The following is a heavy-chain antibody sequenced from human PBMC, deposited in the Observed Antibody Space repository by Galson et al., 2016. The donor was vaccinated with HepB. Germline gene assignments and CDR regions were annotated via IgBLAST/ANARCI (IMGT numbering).Heavy chain of an antibody. CDR3: TTGYRQAYHDGY. V-gene: IGHV3-15*01. CDR1: GFIFNSAW. J-gene: IGHJ4*02. Sequence: SLRLSCAASGFIFNSAWMNWVRQAPGRGLEWVGYIKGEIDGRTTYYASPVKGIFTITRNDTKDTLYLQIDRLRTENTVMYCCTTGYRQAYHDGYWGQGTLVTVSS. CDR2: IKGEIDGRTT. D-gene: IGHD5-12*01.